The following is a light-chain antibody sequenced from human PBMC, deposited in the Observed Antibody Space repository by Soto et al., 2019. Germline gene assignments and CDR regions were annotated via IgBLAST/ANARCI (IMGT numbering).Light chain of an antibody. CDR3: QADHSPPFT. V-gene: IGKV1-27*01. CDR2: AAS. J-gene: IGKJ3*01. Sequence: DIQMTQSPSSLSASVGDTVTITCRASQDISNSLAWYQQKPGKLPDLLIYAASTLQSGVPSRFSGSGSWTDFTLAISSLQPEDVAPSYCQADHSPPFTFGPGTKVDFK. CDR1: QDISNS.